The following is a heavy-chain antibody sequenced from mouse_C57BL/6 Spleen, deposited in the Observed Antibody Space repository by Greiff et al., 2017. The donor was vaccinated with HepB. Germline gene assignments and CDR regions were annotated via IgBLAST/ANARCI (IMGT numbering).Heavy chain of an antibody. CDR3: ARPNYYGSSPLWFAY. CDR2: IYPGSGNT. CDR1: GYTFTDYY. V-gene: IGHV1-76*01. D-gene: IGHD1-1*01. J-gene: IGHJ3*01. Sequence: VMLVESGAELVRPGASVKLSCKASGYTFTDYYINWVKQRPGQGLEWIARIYPGSGNTYYNEKFKGKATLTAEKSSSTAYMQLSSLTSEDSAVYFCARPNYYGSSPLWFAYWGQGTLVTVSA.